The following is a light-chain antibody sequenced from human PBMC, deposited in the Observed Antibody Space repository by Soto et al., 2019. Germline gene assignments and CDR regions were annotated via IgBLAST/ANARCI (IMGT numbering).Light chain of an antibody. CDR2: SAS. CDR3: LQDFNYPWT. V-gene: IGKV1-6*01. Sequence: IQLTQSPSSLSASVGDRVTITCRASQSISNFLNWYQQKPGQAPKLLISSASNVQSGVPSRFSGSGSSTDFTLTISSLQPEDFATYYCLQDFNYPWTFGQGTKVDIK. J-gene: IGKJ1*01. CDR1: QSISNF.